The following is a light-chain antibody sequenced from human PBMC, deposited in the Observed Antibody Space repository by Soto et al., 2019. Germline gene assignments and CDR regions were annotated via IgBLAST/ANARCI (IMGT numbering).Light chain of an antibody. J-gene: IGLJ1*01. V-gene: IGLV2-8*01. Sequence: QSALTQPPSASGSPGQSVTISCTGTSSDVGGYNYVSWYQQHPGKAPKLMIYEVSKRPSGVPDRFSGSKSGNTASQTVSGLQAEDEADYYCSSYAGSNLDVFGTGTKLTVL. CDR3: SSYAGSNLDV. CDR1: SSDVGGYNY. CDR2: EVS.